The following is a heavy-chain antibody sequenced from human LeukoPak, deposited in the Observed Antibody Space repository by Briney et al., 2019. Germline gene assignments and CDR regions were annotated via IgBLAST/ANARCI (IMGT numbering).Heavy chain of an antibody. CDR3: ARATYDILTGYYKGRYFDY. CDR2: INPSGGST. D-gene: IGHD3-9*01. J-gene: IGHJ4*02. Sequence: ASVKVSCKASGYTFTSYYMHWVRQAPGQGLEWMGIINPSGGSTSYAQKFQGRVTMTRDTSTSTVYMELSSLRFEDTAVYYCARATYDILTGYYKGRYFDYWGQGTLVTVSS. V-gene: IGHV1-46*01. CDR1: GYTFTSYY.